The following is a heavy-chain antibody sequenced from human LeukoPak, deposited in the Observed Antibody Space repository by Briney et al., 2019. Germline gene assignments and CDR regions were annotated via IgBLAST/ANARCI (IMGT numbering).Heavy chain of an antibody. J-gene: IGHJ4*02. D-gene: IGHD5-12*01. CDR2: IYHSGST. CDR1: GASISSAGYY. Sequence: SETLSLTCTVSGASISSAGYYWSWLRQHPGQGLEWIGYIYHSGSTYYNPSLKRRVIISLDTSKNQFSLKVRSVTAADTAVYYCARDEGGVALLDFWGRGTLVTVSS. CDR3: ARDEGGVALLDF. V-gene: IGHV4-31*03.